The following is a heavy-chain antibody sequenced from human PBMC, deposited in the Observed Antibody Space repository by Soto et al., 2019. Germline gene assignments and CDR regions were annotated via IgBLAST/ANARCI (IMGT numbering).Heavy chain of an antibody. CDR1: GYTFTYYH. V-gene: IGHV1-46*01. J-gene: IGHJ5*02. CDR2: IYPSGGST. Sequence: QVQLVQSGAEVKKPGASVKVSCKTSGYTFTYYHIHWLRQAPGQGPEWMGKIYPSGGSTNYAPKFWGRATMSMDTSTSTVYMELSSLRSDDTAMYYCARDAAFGNYAYNWFDPWGQGTLVTVSS. D-gene: IGHD4-4*01. CDR3: ARDAAFGNYAYNWFDP.